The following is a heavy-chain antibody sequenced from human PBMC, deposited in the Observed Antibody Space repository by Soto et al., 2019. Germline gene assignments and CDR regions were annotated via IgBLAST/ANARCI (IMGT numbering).Heavy chain of an antibody. CDR2: ISSSSSYT. CDR3: APSPGHRIAAAGTSSFDD. V-gene: IGHV3-11*03. CDR1: GFTFSDYY. D-gene: IGHD6-13*01. J-gene: IGHJ4*02. Sequence: PGGSLRLSCAASGFTFSDYYMSWIRQAPGKGLEWVSYISSSSSYTNYADSVKGRFTISRDNAKNSLYLQMNSLRAEDTAVYYCAPSPGHRIAAAGTSSFDDWGQRTLVTVSS.